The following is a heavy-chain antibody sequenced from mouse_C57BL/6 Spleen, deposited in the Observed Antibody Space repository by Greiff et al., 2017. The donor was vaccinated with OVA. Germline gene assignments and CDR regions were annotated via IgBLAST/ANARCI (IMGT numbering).Heavy chain of an antibody. Sequence: QVQLQQSGAELARPGASVKLSCKASGYTFTSYGISWVKQRTGQGLEWIGEIYPRSGNTYYNEKFKGKATLTADKSSSTAYMELRSLTSEDSAVYFCARRSPYGIDYWGQGTTLTVSS. J-gene: IGHJ2*01. V-gene: IGHV1-81*01. D-gene: IGHD1-1*01. CDR2: IYPRSGNT. CDR3: ARRSPYGIDY. CDR1: GYTFTSYG.